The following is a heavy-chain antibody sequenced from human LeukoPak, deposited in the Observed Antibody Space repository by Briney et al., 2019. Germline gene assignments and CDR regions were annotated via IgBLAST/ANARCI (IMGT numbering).Heavy chain of an antibody. CDR3: ARVVAAAGINWFDP. D-gene: IGHD6-13*01. CDR2: ISAYNGNT. Sequence: ASVKVSCKASGYTFTSYGISWVRQAPGQGLEWMGWISAYNGNTNYAQKLQGRVTMTTDTSTSTAYMELRSLRSDDTAVYYCARVVAAAGINWFDPGGQGPLVTVPS. V-gene: IGHV1-18*01. CDR1: GYTFTSYG. J-gene: IGHJ5*02.